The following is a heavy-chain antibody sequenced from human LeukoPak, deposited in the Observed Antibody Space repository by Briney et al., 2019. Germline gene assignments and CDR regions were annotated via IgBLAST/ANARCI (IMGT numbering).Heavy chain of an antibody. CDR1: GGSISSSSYY. CDR3: ARHGYCSSTSCYRELSWFDP. D-gene: IGHD2-2*03. CDR2: LYYSGST. Sequence: PSETLSLTCTVSGGSISSSSYYWGWLRQPPGTGLEWLGSLYYSGSTYYNPSLKSRVTISVDTSKNQFSLKLSSVTAADTAVYYCARHGYCSSTSCYRELSWFDPWGQGTLVTVSS. V-gene: IGHV4-39*01. J-gene: IGHJ5*02.